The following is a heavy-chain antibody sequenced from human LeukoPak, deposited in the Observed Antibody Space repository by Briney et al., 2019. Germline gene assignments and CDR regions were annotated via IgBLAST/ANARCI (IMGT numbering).Heavy chain of an antibody. CDR1: GGSISSGGYY. CDR3: ARDSHTLDAFDI. J-gene: IGHJ3*02. V-gene: IGHV4-30-2*01. Sequence: SSETLSLTCTVSGGSISSGGYYWSWIRQPPGKGLEWIGYIYHSGSTYYNPSLKSRVTISVDRSKNQFSLKLSSVTAADTAVYYCARDSHTLDAFDIWGQGTMVTVSS. D-gene: IGHD2-15*01. CDR2: IYHSGST.